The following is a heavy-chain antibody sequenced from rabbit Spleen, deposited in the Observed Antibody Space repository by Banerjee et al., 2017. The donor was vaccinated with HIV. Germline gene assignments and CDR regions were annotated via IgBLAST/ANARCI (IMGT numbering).Heavy chain of an antibody. D-gene: IGHD1-1*01. CDR1: GVSFSSSSY. CDR2: IDSGSSGFT. CDR3: ARDTSSSFSSYGMDL. Sequence: QSLEESGGDLVKPGASLTLTCTASGVSFSSSSYMCWVRQAPGKGLERIACIDSGSSGFTYFATWAKGRFTISKTSSTTVTLQMTRLTAADTATYFCARDTSSSFSSYGMDLWGPGTLVTVS. V-gene: IGHV1S40*01. J-gene: IGHJ6*01.